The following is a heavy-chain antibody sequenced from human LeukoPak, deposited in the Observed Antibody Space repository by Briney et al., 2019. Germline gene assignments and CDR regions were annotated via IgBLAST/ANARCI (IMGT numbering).Heavy chain of an antibody. CDR2: ISSSATYT. Sequence: GGSLRLSCAASGFTFSSYSMTWVRQAPGKGLEWVAGISSSATYTYYADSVKGRFTISRDNSKNTLYLQMKSLRAEDTAIYYCAKRPLKTYHVPATALPFDYWGQGTLVTVSS. CDR1: GFTFSSYS. CDR3: AKRPLKTYHVPATALPFDY. V-gene: IGHV3-23*01. J-gene: IGHJ4*02. D-gene: IGHD2-2*01.